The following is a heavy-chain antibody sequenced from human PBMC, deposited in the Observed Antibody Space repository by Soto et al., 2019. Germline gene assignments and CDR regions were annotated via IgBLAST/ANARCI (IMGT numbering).Heavy chain of an antibody. V-gene: IGHV1-8*02. CDR3: ARRKERSGFQCFGD. CDR1: GYTFTTYD. D-gene: IGHD3-10*01. Sequence: ASVKVSCKASGYTFTTYDVSWVRQASGQGLEWMGWMNPSNGNTGYAQKFQGRVTMIRNTSISTVYMELSGLRPDDTAVYYCARRKERSGFQCFGDCGERPRVTV. CDR2: MNPSNGNT. J-gene: IGHJ4*02.